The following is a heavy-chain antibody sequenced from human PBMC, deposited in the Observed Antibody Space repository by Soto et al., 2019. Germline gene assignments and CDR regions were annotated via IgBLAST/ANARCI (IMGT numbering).Heavy chain of an antibody. Sequence: GASVKVSCKASGYTFTSYAMHCVRQAPGQGLEWMGWISAYNGNTNYAQKLQGRVTMTTDTSTSTAYMELRSLRSDDTAVYYCARDLWGYCGVDCYPLDVWGQGTTVTVSS. CDR3: ARDLWGYCGVDCYPLDV. CDR2: ISAYNGNT. J-gene: IGHJ6*02. CDR1: GYTFTSYA. V-gene: IGHV1-18*01. D-gene: IGHD2-21*02.